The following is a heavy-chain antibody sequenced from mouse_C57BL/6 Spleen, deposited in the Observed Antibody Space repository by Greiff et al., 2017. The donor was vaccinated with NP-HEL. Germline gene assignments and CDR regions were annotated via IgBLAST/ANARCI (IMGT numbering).Heavy chain of an antibody. D-gene: IGHD4-1*01. V-gene: IGHV5-6*01. CDR2: ISSGGSYT. J-gene: IGHJ4*01. CDR1: GFTFSSYG. Sequence: EVHLVESGGDLVKPGGSLKLSCAASGFTFSSYGMSWVRQTPDKRLEWVATISSGGSYTYYPDSVKGRFTIARDNAKNTLYLQMSSLKSEDTAMYYCARQLASYAMDYWGQGTSVTVSS. CDR3: ARQLASYAMDY.